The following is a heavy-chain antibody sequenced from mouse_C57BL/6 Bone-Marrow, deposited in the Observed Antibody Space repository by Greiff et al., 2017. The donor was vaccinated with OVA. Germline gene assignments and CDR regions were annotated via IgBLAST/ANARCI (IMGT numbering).Heavy chain of an antibody. CDR3: ARRAYGRGNYFDY. V-gene: IGHV1-81*01. Sequence: VKLMESGAELARPGASVKLSCKASGYTFTSYGISWVKQRTGQGLEWIGEIYPRSGNTYYNEKFKGKATLTADKSSSTAYMELRSLTSEDSAVYFCARRAYGRGNYFDYWGQGTTLTVSS. J-gene: IGHJ2*01. CDR2: IYPRSGNT. CDR1: GYTFTSYG. D-gene: IGHD6-5*01.